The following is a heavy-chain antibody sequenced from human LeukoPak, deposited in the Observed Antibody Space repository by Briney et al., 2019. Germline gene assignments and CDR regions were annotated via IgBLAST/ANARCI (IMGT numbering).Heavy chain of an antibody. CDR2: TTSSSSYI. Sequence: GGSLRLSCAASGFTFSSYNMNWVRQAPGKGLEWVSSTTSSSSYIYYAGSVKGRFTISRDNAKNSLYLQMNSLRAEDTAVYYCASEGVGYSSSWYAFHYWGQGTLVTVSS. CDR1: GFTFSSYN. J-gene: IGHJ4*02. V-gene: IGHV3-21*01. CDR3: ASEGVGYSSSWYAFHY. D-gene: IGHD6-13*01.